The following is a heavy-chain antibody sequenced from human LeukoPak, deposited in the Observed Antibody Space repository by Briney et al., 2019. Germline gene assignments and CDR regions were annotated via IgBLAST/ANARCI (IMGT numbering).Heavy chain of an antibody. V-gene: IGHV3-30*18. CDR1: GFTFSSYG. J-gene: IGHJ4*02. D-gene: IGHD3-22*01. CDR3: AKDRIYCDSSGYFNEDY. Sequence: GGSLRLSCAASGFTFSSYGMHWVRQAPGKGLEWVAVISYDGSNKYYADSVKGRFTISRDNSKNTLYLQMNSLRAEDTAVYYCAKDRIYCDSSGYFNEDYWGQGTLVTVSS. CDR2: ISYDGSNK.